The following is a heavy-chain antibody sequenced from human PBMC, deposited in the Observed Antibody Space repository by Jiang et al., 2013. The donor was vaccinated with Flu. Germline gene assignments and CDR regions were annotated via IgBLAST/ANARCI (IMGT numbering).Heavy chain of an antibody. CDR2: IYYSGST. CDR1: GGSVSSGSYY. D-gene: IGHD4-23*01. V-gene: IGHV4-61*01. CDR3: ASRYGGEYYYYYYMDV. Sequence: GPGLVKPSETLSLTCTVSGGSVSSGSYYWSWIRQPPGKGLEWIGYIYYSGSTNYNPSLKSRVTISVDTSKNQFSLKLSSVTAADTAVYYCASRYGGEYYYYYYMDVWGKGTTVHRLL. J-gene: IGHJ6*03.